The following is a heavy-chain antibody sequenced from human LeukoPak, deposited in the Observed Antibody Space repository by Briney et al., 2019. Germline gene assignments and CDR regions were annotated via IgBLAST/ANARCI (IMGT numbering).Heavy chain of an antibody. CDR2: IYYSGST. D-gene: IGHD3-22*01. V-gene: IGHV4-59*01. CDR3: ARAQPDYYDSSGYYYSAFDI. J-gene: IGHJ3*02. Sequence: SETLSLTCTVSSGSISSYYWSWIRQPPGKGLEWIGYIYYSGSTNYNPSLKSRVTISVDTSKNQFSLKLSSVTAADTAVYYCARAQPDYYDSSGYYYSAFDIWGQGTMVTVSS. CDR1: SGSISSYY.